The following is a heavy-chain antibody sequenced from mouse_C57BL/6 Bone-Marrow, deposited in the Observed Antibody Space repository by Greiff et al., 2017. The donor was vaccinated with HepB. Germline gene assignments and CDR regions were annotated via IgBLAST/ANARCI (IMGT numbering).Heavy chain of an antibody. J-gene: IGHJ4*01. V-gene: IGHV1-7*01. D-gene: IGHD1-1*01. Sequence: QVQLQQSGAELAKPGASVKLSCKASGYTFTSYWMHWVKQRPGQGLEWIGYINPSSGYTKYNQKFKDKATLTADKSSNTAYMQLSSLTYEDSAVYYCARRAVVAHYAMDDWGQGTSVTVSS. CDR2: INPSSGYT. CDR3: ARRAVVAHYAMDD. CDR1: GYTFTSYW.